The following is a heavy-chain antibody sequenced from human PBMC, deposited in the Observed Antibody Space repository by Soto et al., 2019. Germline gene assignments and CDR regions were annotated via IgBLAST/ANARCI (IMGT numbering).Heavy chain of an antibody. CDR2: IYYSGST. CDR3: ARRIGSTPYYYYYMDV. D-gene: IGHD1-26*01. CDR1: GGSISSSSYY. J-gene: IGHJ6*03. V-gene: IGHV4-39*01. Sequence: QLQLQESGPGLVKPSETLSLTCTVSGGSISSSSYYWGWIRQPPGKGLEWIGSIYYSGSTYYNPSLKSRVTISVDTSKNQCSLKLSSVTAADTAEYYCARRIGSTPYYYYYMDVWGKGTTVTVSS.